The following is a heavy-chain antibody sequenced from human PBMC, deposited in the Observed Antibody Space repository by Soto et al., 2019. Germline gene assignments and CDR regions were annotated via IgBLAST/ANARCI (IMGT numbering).Heavy chain of an antibody. D-gene: IGHD3-10*01. Sequence: QVQLVQSGAEVKRPGSSVKVSCKASGDTFNFYSINWVRQAPGLGLEWMGRVNPIVSMSNYAQKFQGRVTLTADKSTSTAYMKLSSLRSEDTDVYYGASSYGSGYRAFDYWGQGALVTVSS. J-gene: IGHJ4*02. V-gene: IGHV1-69*02. CDR1: GDTFNFYS. CDR2: VNPIVSMS. CDR3: ASSYGSGYRAFDY.